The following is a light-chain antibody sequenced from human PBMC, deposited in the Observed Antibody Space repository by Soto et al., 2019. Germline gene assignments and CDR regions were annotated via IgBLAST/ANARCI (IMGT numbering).Light chain of an antibody. CDR3: QQYNSWWT. J-gene: IGKJ1*01. CDR2: DAS. CDR1: QSISSW. Sequence: DIQMTQSPSTLSASVGYRFTITCRASQSISSWLSWYQHKPWKAPKLLIYDASSLESGVPSIFSGSGSGTEFTLTISSLPPDDFATYYCQQYNSWWTFGQGTTVDIK. V-gene: IGKV1-5*01.